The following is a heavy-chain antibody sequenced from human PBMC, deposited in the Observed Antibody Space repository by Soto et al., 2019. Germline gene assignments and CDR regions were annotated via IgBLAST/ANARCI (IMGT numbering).Heavy chain of an antibody. D-gene: IGHD3-10*02. J-gene: IGHJ4*02. V-gene: IGHV3-30-3*01. CDR3: ARDCSAAGY. CDR1: GFTFSSYA. Sequence: QVQLVESGGGVVQPGRSLRLSCAASGFTFSSYAMHWVRQAPGKGLEWVAVISYDGSNKYYADSVKGRFTISRDNSKNTLYLQMHSLRAEDTAVYYCARDCSAAGYWGQGTLVSASS. CDR2: ISYDGSNK.